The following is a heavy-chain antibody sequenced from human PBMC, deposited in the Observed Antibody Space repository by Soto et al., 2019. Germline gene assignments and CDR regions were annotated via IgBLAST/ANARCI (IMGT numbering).Heavy chain of an antibody. CDR1: GYTFTSYA. CDR2: INAGNGNT. Sequence: ASVKVSCKASGYTFTSYAMHWVRQAPGQRLEWMGWINAGNGNTKYSQKFQGRVTITRDTSASTAYMELSSLRSEDTAVYYCARFAYDILTGENLFDPWGQGTLVTGSS. D-gene: IGHD3-9*01. V-gene: IGHV1-3*01. CDR3: ARFAYDILTGENLFDP. J-gene: IGHJ5*02.